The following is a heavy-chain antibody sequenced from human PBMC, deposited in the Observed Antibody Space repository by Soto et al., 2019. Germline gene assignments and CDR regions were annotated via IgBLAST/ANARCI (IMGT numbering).Heavy chain of an antibody. J-gene: IGHJ2*01. CDR2: IIPIFGTA. Sequence: SVKVSCKASGGTFSSYAISWVRQAPGQGLEWMGGIIPIFGTANYAQKFQGRVTITADESTSTAYMELSSLRSEDTAVYYCARGPMVELGWYFDLWGRGTLVTVSS. CDR3: ARGPMVELGWYFDL. D-gene: IGHD3-10*01. CDR1: GGTFSSYA. V-gene: IGHV1-69*13.